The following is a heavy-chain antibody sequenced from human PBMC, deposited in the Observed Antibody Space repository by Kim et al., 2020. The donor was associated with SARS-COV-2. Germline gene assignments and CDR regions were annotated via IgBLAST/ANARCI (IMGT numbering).Heavy chain of an antibody. J-gene: IGHJ4*02. V-gene: IGHV5-51*01. D-gene: IGHD6-19*01. CDR3: ASGVAVAGPFDY. Sequence: YSPSFQGQVTISADKSISTAYLQWSSLKASDTAMYYCASGVAVAGPFDYWGQGTLVTVSS.